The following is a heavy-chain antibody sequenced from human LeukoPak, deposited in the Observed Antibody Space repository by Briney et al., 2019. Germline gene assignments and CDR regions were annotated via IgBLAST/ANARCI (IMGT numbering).Heavy chain of an antibody. CDR3: AGLAPHRPLDY. CDR1: VGSVSSDSYF. J-gene: IGHJ4*02. D-gene: IGHD1-14*01. CDR2: IYSSGST. Sequence: KPSETLSLTCSVSVGSVSSDSYFWNWVRQPPGKGLEWIGYIYSSGSTNYNRSLKSRVTISLDTSKNQFSLKLSSVTAADTAVYYCAGLAPHRPLDYWGQGTPVTVSS. V-gene: IGHV4-61*01.